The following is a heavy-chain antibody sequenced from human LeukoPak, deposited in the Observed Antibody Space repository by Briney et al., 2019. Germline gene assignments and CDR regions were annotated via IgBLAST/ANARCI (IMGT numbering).Heavy chain of an antibody. CDR1: GYTFSSYW. Sequence: GESLKISCKGSGYTFSSYWIGWVRQMPGKGLEWMGIIYPGDSDTRYSPSLQGQVTISVDTSIGTAYLQWSSLKASDTAIYYCARQNDFRLDYWGQGTMVTVSS. V-gene: IGHV5-51*01. CDR2: IYPGDSDT. J-gene: IGHJ4*02. CDR3: ARQNDFRLDY. D-gene: IGHD3-3*01.